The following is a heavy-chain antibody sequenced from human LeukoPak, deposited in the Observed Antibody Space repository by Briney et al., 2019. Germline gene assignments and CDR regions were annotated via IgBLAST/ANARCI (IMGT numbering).Heavy chain of an antibody. CDR2: ISGSGGST. J-gene: IGHJ4*02. CDR3: AKPSILTGYYPSFDY. V-gene: IGHV3-23*01. CDR1: GFTFSSYA. Sequence: GGSLRLSCAASGFTFSSYAMSWVRQAPGKGLEWVSAISGSGGSTYYADSVKGRFTISRDNSKNTLYLQMNSLRAEDTAVYYCAKPSILTGYYPSFDYWGQGTLVTVPS. D-gene: IGHD3-9*01.